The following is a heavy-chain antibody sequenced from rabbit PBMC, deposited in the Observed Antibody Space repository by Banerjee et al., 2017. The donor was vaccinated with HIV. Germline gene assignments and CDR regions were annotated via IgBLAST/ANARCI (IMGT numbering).Heavy chain of an antibody. Sequence: EQLEESGGDLVKPEGSLTLTCTASGFSFSSGYWMCWVRQAPGKGLEWIGCIGIGSGSTYYASWAKGRFTISKTSSTTVTLQMTSLTAADTATYFCARDSIYDDYGDYDMWGQGTLVTVS. CDR3: ARDSIYDDYGDYDM. CDR1: GFSFSSGYW. V-gene: IGHV1S45*01. D-gene: IGHD2-1*01. J-gene: IGHJ4*01. CDR2: IGIGSGST.